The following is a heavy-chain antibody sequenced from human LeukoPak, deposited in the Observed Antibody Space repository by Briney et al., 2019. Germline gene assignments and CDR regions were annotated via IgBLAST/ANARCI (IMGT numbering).Heavy chain of an antibody. CDR2: ISAYNGNT. D-gene: IGHD2-2*01. Sequence: SVQVSCKASGYTFTSYGISWVRQAPPQELEWMGWISAYNGNTNYAQKLQGRVTMTTDTSTSTAYMELRSLRSDDTAVYYCARGGYCSSTSCYEGSDYWGQGTLVTVSS. CDR1: GYTFTSYG. CDR3: ARGGYCSSTSCYEGSDY. V-gene: IGHV1-18*01. J-gene: IGHJ4*02.